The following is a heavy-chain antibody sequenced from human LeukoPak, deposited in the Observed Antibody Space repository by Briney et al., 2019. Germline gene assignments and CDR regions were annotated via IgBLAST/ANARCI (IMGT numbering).Heavy chain of an antibody. J-gene: IGHJ6*03. Sequence: GGSLRLSCAASGLTFSSYAMSWVRQAPGKGLEWVSAISGSGGSTYYADSVKGRFTISRDNSKNTLYLQMNSLRAEDTAVYYCAKSYYDFWSGYYLHYYMDVWGKGTTVTVSS. CDR3: AKSYYDFWSGYYLHYYMDV. D-gene: IGHD3-3*01. CDR1: GLTFSSYA. CDR2: ISGSGGST. V-gene: IGHV3-23*01.